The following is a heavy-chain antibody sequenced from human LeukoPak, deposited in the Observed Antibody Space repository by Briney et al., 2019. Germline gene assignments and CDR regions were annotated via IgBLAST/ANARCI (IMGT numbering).Heavy chain of an antibody. Sequence: SVNVSLKCSGGSGSSYAVSWVRRGTGQGLEWMGGIIPIFGTANYPQKSQRRVTITPDESPSTAYMEPSSLRSEDTAVYYCAGYSGSYLGWFDPWGQGALLTVSS. CDR3: AGYSGSYLGWFDP. CDR1: GGSGSSYA. D-gene: IGHD1-26*01. V-gene: IGHV1-69*13. J-gene: IGHJ5*02. CDR2: IIPIFGTA.